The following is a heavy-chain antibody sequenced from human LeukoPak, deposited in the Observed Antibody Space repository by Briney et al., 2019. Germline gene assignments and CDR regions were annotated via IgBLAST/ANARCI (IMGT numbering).Heavy chain of an antibody. V-gene: IGHV4-4*07. J-gene: IGHJ4*02. D-gene: IGHD3-9*01. CDR3: ARELDGYFDWLSRAYYFDY. CDR2: IYTSGST. Sequence: SETLSLTCTVSGGSISSYYWSWIRQPAGKGLEWIGRIYTSGSTNYNPSLKSRVTMSVDTSKNQFSLKLSSVTAADTAVYYCARELDGYFDWLSRAYYFDYWGQGTLVTVSS. CDR1: GGSISSYY.